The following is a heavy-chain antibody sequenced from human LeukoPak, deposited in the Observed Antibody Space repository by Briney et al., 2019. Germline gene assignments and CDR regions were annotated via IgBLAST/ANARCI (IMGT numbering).Heavy chain of an antibody. CDR1: GYIFASYW. CDR3: ARLYYGSGSQPDY. Sequence: GESLKISCKGSGYIFASYWIGWVRQMPGKGVEGMGIIYPGDSDTRYSPSFQGLVTISADTSISAAYLQWSSLKAWDTAMYYCARLYYGSGSQPDYWGQGTVVTVSS. V-gene: IGHV5-51*01. D-gene: IGHD3-10*01. J-gene: IGHJ4*02. CDR2: IYPGDSDT.